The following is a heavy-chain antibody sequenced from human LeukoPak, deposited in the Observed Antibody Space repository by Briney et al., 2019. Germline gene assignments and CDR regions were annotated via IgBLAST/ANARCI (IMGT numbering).Heavy chain of an antibody. Sequence: SQTLSLTCAVSGVSITSDTYCWSWIRQPPGKGLEWIGYILHSGSTYYNPSLKSRVTITIDTSKSQFSLKLSSVTAADTAVYYCARTRDFWSGYFDYWGQGTLVTVSS. CDR1: GVSITSDTYC. CDR2: ILHSGST. V-gene: IGHV4-30-2*01. CDR3: ARTRDFWSGYFDY. J-gene: IGHJ4*02. D-gene: IGHD3-3*01.